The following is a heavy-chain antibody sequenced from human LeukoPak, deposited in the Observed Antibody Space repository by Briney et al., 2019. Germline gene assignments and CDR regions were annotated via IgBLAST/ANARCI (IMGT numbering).Heavy chain of an antibody. J-gene: IGHJ4*02. CDR3: ASGASRWSGTRDY. CDR1: GGSFSGYY. D-gene: IGHD3-3*01. CDR2: INHSGST. V-gene: IGHV4-34*01. Sequence: PSETLSLTCAVYGGSFSGYYWSWIRQPPGKGLEWIGEINHSGSTNYNPSLESRVTISVDTSKNQFSLKLSSVTAADTAVYYCASGASRWSGTRDYWGQGTLVTVSS.